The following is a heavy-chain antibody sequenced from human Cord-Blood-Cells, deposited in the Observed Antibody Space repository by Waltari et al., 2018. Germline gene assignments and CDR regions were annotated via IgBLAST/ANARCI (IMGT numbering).Heavy chain of an antibody. V-gene: IGHV1-69*12. CDR1: GGTFSSYA. CDR3: ARSSYSNYALDY. CDR2: ILPIFGTA. Sequence: QVQLVQSGAEGKKPGSSVKVSCKASGGTFSSYAISWVLQAPGQGLEWMGGILPIFGTANYAQKFQGRVTITADESTNTAYMELSSLRSEDTAVYYCARSSYSNYALDYWGQGTLVTVSS. D-gene: IGHD4-4*01. J-gene: IGHJ4*02.